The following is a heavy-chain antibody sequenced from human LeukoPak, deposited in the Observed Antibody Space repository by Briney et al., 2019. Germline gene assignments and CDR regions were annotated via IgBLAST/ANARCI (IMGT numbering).Heavy chain of an antibody. CDR1: GFTFDDYA. J-gene: IGHJ4*02. CDR3: AKGGFGESLISSGFDY. Sequence: GRSLRLSCAASGFTFDDYAMHWVRQAPGKGLEWVSGISWNSGSIGYADSVKGRFTISRDNAKNSLYLQMNSLRAEDTALYYCAKGGFGESLISSGFDYWGQGTLVTVSS. D-gene: IGHD3-10*01. CDR2: ISWNSGSI. V-gene: IGHV3-9*01.